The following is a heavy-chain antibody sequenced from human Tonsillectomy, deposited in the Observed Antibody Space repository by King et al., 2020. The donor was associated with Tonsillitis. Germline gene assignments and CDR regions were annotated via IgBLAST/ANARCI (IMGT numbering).Heavy chain of an antibody. CDR1: GFTFSSYG. CDR3: ARTSGITMVRGVSFDY. J-gene: IGHJ4*02. V-gene: IGHV3-33*08. D-gene: IGHD3-10*01. Sequence: VQLVESGGGVVQPGRSLRLSCAASGFTFSSYGMHWVRQAPGKGLEWVAVIWYDGSKKYYADSFKGRFTIYRDNSKNTLYLQMNSLRAEDTAVYYCARTSGITMVRGVSFDYWGQGTLVTVSS. CDR2: IWYDGSKK.